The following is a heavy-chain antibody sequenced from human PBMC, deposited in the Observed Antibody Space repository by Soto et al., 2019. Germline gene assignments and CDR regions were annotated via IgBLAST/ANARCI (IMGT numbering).Heavy chain of an antibody. Sequence: QVQLVQSGAEVKKPGSSVKVSCKASGGTFSSYAISWVRQAPGQGLEWMGGIIPIFGTANYAQKFQGRVTITADETNSTAYMELRSLRYQDTAVYYCERGGVNASKGYYYYVMDFWGQGTTVTVSS. CDR3: ERGGVNASKGYYYYVMDF. D-gene: IGHD2-8*02. J-gene: IGHJ6*02. CDR1: GGTFSSYA. CDR2: IIPIFGTA. V-gene: IGHV1-69*01.